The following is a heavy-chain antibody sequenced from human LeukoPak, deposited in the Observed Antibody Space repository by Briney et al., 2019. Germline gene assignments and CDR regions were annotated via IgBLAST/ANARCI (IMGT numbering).Heavy chain of an antibody. CDR1: GFTFSSYW. V-gene: IGHV3-74*01. CDR3: ARVLVVPAARTHYYYGMDV. J-gene: IGHJ6*02. Sequence: GGSLRLSCAASGFTFSSYWMHWVRQAPGKGLVWVSRINSDGSSTSYADSVKGRFTISRDNAKNTLYLQMLRAEDTAVYYCARVLVVPAARTHYYYGMDVWGQGTTVTVSS. CDR2: INSDGSST. D-gene: IGHD2-2*01.